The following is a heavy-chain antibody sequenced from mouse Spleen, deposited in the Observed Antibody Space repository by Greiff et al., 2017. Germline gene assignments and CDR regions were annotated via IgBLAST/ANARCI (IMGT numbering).Heavy chain of an antibody. V-gene: IGHV5-9-3*01. CDR2: ISSGGSYT. CDR1: GFTFSSYA. J-gene: IGHJ3*01. Sequence: EVKLIESGGGLVKPGGSLKLSCAASGFTFSSYAMSWVRQTPEKRLEWVATISSGGSYTYYPDSVKGRFTISRDNAKNTLYLQMSSLRSEDTAMYYCARQGYGTWFAYWGQGTLVTVSA. CDR3: ARQGYGTWFAY. D-gene: IGHD2-10*02.